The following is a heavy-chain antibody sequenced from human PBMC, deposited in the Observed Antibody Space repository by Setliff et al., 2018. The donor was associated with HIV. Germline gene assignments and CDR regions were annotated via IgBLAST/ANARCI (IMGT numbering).Heavy chain of an antibody. J-gene: IGHJ4*02. Sequence: PSETLSLTCSVSGASISSGSYYWSWIRLPAGKGLEWIGQIHTTRSTNYNPSLKSRVTMSIATSKNQFSPNLNSVTATDTAVYYCARGYCSSTSCYSIYYFDNWGQGTPVTVSS. D-gene: IGHD2-2*02. CDR1: GASISSGSYY. CDR3: ARGYCSSTSCYSIYYFDN. CDR2: IHTTRST. V-gene: IGHV4-61*09.